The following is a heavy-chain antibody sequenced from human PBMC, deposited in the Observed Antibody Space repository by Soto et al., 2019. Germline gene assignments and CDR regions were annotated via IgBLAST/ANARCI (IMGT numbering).Heavy chain of an antibody. CDR2: ISYDGNNK. CDR1: GFTFSSYV. CDR3: ARAGCDGGRCYTLVGLRYGMDV. V-gene: IGHV3-30-3*01. J-gene: IGHJ6*02. Sequence: QVQLVESGGGVVQPERSLRLSCAASGFTFSSYVMHWVRQAPGKGLEWVAVISYDGNNKYYADSVKGRFTISRDNSKNTLYLQMNSLRAEDTAVYYCARAGCDGGRCYTLVGLRYGMDVWGQGTTVTVSS. D-gene: IGHD2-15*01.